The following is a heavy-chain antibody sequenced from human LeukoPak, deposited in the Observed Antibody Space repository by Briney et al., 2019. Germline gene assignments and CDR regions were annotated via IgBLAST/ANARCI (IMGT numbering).Heavy chain of an antibody. J-gene: IGHJ4*02. Sequence: PGRSLRLSCAASGFTFSSYAMHWVRQAPGKGLEWVAVISYDGSNKYYADSMKGRFTISRDNAKNSMYLQMYSLRAEDTAVYYCARGPKYISATGPYYFDYWGQGTPVTVSS. CDR3: ARGPKYISATGPYYFDY. V-gene: IGHV3-30*04. CDR2: ISYDGSNK. D-gene: IGHD6-13*01. CDR1: GFTFSSYA.